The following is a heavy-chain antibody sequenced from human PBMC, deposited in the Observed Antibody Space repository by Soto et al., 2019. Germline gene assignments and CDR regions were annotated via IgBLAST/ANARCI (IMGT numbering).Heavy chain of an antibody. J-gene: IGHJ6*02. D-gene: IGHD2-2*02. CDR1: GGSISSGGYS. CDR2: IYHSGST. Sequence: PSETLSLTCAVSGGSISSGGYSWRWIRQPPGKGLEWIGYIYHSGSTYYNPSLKSRVTISVDRSKNQFSLKLSSVTAADTAVYYCARDSRYCSSTSCYRSAGYYGMDVWGQGTTVTVSS. CDR3: ARDSRYCSSTSCYRSAGYYGMDV. V-gene: IGHV4-30-2*01.